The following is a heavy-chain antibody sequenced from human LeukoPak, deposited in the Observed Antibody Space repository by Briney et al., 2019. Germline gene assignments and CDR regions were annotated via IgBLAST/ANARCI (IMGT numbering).Heavy chain of an antibody. CDR3: ARRATVTKAFDY. V-gene: IGHV4-39*01. CDR2: IYYSGTT. CDR1: GGSISSSTYY. D-gene: IGHD4-17*01. J-gene: IGHJ4*02. Sequence: PSEILSLTCTVSGGSISSSTYYWGWIRQPPGKGLEWIGSIYYSGTTYYNPSLKSRVTISVDTSKNQFSLKLRSLTAADTAVYYCARRATVTKAFDYWGQGTLVTVSS.